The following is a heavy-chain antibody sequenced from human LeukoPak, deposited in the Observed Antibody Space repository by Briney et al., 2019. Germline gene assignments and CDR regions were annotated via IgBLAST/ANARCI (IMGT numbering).Heavy chain of an antibody. CDR3: SGRDSSRSPRAY. V-gene: IGHV3-7*01. CDR2: INPDGNEK. Sequence: PGGSLGLSCAASGLTFTDFWMNWVRLTPGRGLEWLANINPDGNEKYYVDSVKGRFAISRDNAKNEVYLEMNSLRAEDTGVYYCSGRDSSRSPRAYWGQGTLVSVSS. D-gene: IGHD2-2*01. CDR1: GLTFTDFW. J-gene: IGHJ4*02.